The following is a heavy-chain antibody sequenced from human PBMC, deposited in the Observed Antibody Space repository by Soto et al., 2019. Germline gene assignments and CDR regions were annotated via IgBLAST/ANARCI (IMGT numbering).Heavy chain of an antibody. J-gene: IGHJ6*02. CDR3: AREIYGMDV. Sequence: QVQLQESGPGLVKPSQTLSLTCNVSNGSIKSVGNYWTWIRQHPEKGLEWIAYIHYSGNTYYNPSLKSRLSMSIDTSKNQFFLRLSSVTAADTAVYYCAREIYGMDVWGQGTTVTVSS. CDR1: NGSIKSVGNY. CDR2: IHYSGNT. V-gene: IGHV4-31*03.